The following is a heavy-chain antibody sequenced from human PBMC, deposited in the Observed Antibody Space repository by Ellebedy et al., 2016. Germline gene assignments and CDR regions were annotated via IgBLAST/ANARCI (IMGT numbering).Heavy chain of an antibody. J-gene: IGHJ4*02. CDR2: VKQDGSEK. CDR1: GFTFSSYS. CDR3: RQGHYFDQ. Sequence: GGSLRLXXAASGFTFSSYSMNWVRQAPGKGLEWVANVKQDGSEKFYADSVKGRFTISRDNSKNTLYLQMNNLRVDDTALYYCRQGHYFDQWGQGALVTVSS. V-gene: IGHV3-7*03.